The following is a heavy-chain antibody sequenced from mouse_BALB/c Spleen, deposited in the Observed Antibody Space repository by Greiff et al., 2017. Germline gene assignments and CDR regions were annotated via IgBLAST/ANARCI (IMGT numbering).Heavy chain of an antibody. CDR1: GDSITSGY. Sequence: VQLQQSGPSLVKPSQTLSLTCSVTGDSITSGYWNWIRKFPGNKLEYMGYISYSGSTYYNPSLKSRISITRDTSKNQYYLQLNSVTTEDTATYYCARREDGYYPYYYAMDYWGQGTSVTVSS. CDR3: ARREDGYYPYYYAMDY. V-gene: IGHV3-8*02. CDR2: ISYSGST. J-gene: IGHJ4*01. D-gene: IGHD2-3*01.